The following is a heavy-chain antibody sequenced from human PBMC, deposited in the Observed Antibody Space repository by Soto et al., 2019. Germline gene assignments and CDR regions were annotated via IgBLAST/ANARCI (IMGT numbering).Heavy chain of an antibody. Sequence: PSETLSLTCAVYGGSFSGYYWSWIRQPPGKGLEWIGEINHSGSTNYNPSIKSRVTISVDTSKNQFSLKMSSVTAADTAVYYCARGQVLRGVVIVYYYYYYGMDVWGQGTTVTVSS. CDR1: GGSFSGYY. J-gene: IGHJ6*02. CDR2: INHSGST. CDR3: ARGQVLRGVVIVYYYYYYGMDV. V-gene: IGHV4-34*01. D-gene: IGHD3-3*01.